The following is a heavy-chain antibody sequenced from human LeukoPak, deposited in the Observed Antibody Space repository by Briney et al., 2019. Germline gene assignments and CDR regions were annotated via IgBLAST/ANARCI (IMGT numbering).Heavy chain of an antibody. V-gene: IGHV1-69-2*01. CDR2: VDPEDGET. CDR3: ATGEVTGTRVAFLY. Sequence: ASVKVSCKASGYTFTDYYMHWVQQAPGKGLEWMGRVDPEDGETIHAEKFQGRVTITADTSTDTAYMELSSLRSEDTAVYYCATGEVTGTRVAFLYWGQGTLVTVPS. CDR1: GYTFTDYY. J-gene: IGHJ4*02. D-gene: IGHD1-7*01.